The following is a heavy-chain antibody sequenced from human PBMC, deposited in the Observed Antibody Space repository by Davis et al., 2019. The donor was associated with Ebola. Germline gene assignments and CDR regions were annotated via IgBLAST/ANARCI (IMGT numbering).Heavy chain of an antibody. CDR3: AKGIVVAADGSPWFDP. CDR2: ISYDGSKK. CDR1: GFTFRSYG. J-gene: IGHJ5*02. V-gene: IGHV3-30*18. Sequence: GGSLRLSCAASGFTFRSYGMHWVRQAPGKGLEWVAFISYDGSKKYYADSVKGRFTISRDNSKNTVDLQMNSLRPEDTSVYYCAKGIVVAADGSPWFDPWGQGTQVTVSS. D-gene: IGHD2-15*01.